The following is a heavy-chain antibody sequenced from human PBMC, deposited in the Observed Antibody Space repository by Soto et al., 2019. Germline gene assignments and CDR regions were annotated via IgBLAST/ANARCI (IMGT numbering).Heavy chain of an antibody. CDR1: GFTFSSYA. D-gene: IGHD3-10*01. Sequence: GGSLRLSCAASGFTFSSYAMSWVRQAPGKGLEWVSAISGSGGSTYYADSVKGRFTISRDNSKNTLYLQMNSLRAEDTAVYYCAKDYYGSGSYYPQDNWFDPWGQGTLVTVSS. J-gene: IGHJ5*02. CDR2: ISGSGGST. CDR3: AKDYYGSGSYYPQDNWFDP. V-gene: IGHV3-23*01.